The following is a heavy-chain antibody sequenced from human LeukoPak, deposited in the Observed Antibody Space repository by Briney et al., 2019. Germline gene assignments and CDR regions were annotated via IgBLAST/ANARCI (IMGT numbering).Heavy chain of an antibody. Sequence: GGSLRLSCAASGFSFSAYAMNWVRQAPGKGLEWVSSITGSGDSTYIADSVKGRFTIYRDNSKNTMYMQMNILRAEDTAVYYCAEGTLRSCTGARCYPFDYWGQGTLVNVSS. CDR3: AEGTLRSCTGARCYPFDY. V-gene: IGHV3-23*01. CDR2: ITGSGDST. CDR1: GFSFSAYA. D-gene: IGHD2-8*02. J-gene: IGHJ4*02.